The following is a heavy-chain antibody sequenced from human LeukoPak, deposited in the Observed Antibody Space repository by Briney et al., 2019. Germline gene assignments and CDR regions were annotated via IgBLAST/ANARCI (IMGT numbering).Heavy chain of an antibody. CDR1: GGSISSSNW. V-gene: IGHV4-4*02. D-gene: IGHD5-24*01. CDR2: IHYSGST. CDR3: AGFVGRSWLAFAI. Sequence: SGTLSLTCAVSGGSISSSNWGSWVRQPPGKGLESIGYIHYSGSTNYNPSLKSRVTISLDTCKNHFSLRLNSVTAADTAVYYCAGFVGRSWLAFAIWAQGTMATVS. J-gene: IGHJ3*02.